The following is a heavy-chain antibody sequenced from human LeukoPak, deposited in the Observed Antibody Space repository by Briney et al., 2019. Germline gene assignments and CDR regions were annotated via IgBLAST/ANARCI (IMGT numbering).Heavy chain of an antibody. J-gene: IGHJ4*02. CDR2: ISWDGGST. CDR3: AKGGYDILTGRFDY. V-gene: IGHV3-43D*04. Sequence: PGGSLRLSWAASGFTFDDYAMHWVRQAPGKGLEWVSLISWDGGSTYYADSVKGRFTISRDNSKNSLYLQMNSLRAEDTALYYCAKGGYDILTGRFDYWGQGTLVTVSS. D-gene: IGHD3-9*01. CDR1: GFTFDDYA.